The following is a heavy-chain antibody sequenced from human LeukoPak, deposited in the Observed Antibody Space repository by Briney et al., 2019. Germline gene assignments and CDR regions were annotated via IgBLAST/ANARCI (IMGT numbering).Heavy chain of an antibody. J-gene: IGHJ4*02. CDR1: GFTFSNAW. Sequence: PGGSLRLSCAASGFTFSNAWMSWVRQAPGKGLEWVGRIKSKTDGGTTDYAAPVKGRFTISRDDSKNTLYLQMNSLKTEDTAVYYCTTDLILSVGSPKTDYWGQGTLVTVSS. CDR2: IKSKTDGGTT. CDR3: TTDLILSVGSPKTDY. V-gene: IGHV3-15*01. D-gene: IGHD1-26*01.